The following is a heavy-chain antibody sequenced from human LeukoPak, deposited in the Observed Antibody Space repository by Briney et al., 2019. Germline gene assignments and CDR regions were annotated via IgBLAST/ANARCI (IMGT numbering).Heavy chain of an antibody. D-gene: IGHD6-19*01. CDR3: ARGGEYSSGWYSGY. Sequence: PGGSLRLSCAASGFTFSSYWMHWVRQAPGKGLVWVSRINSEGSSTSYADSVKGRFTISRDNAKNTLYLQMNSLRAEDTAVYYCARGGEYSSGWYSGYWGQGTLVTVSS. J-gene: IGHJ4*02. V-gene: IGHV3-74*01. CDR2: INSEGSST. CDR1: GFTFSSYW.